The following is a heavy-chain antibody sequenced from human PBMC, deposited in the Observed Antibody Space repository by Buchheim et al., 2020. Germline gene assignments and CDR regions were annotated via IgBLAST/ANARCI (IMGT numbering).Heavy chain of an antibody. V-gene: IGHV4-34*01. CDR2: FNYDGRT. D-gene: IGHD2-21*01. J-gene: IGHJ6*02. CDR3: ARGTGQIVYFYGMDV. Sequence: QVLLQQGGARLLKPSETLSLTCDVSDGSFSSFYWTWIRQPPGKGLEWIGEFNYDGRTNYSPSLKSRVIISVDRSRNQFSLNLRPVTAADTGVYYCARGTGQIVYFYGMDVWGQGTT. CDR1: DGSFSSFY.